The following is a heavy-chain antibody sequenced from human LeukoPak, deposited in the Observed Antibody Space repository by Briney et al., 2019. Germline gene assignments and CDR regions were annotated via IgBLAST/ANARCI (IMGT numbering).Heavy chain of an antibody. CDR1: GGTFSSYA. J-gene: IGHJ5*02. D-gene: IGHD3-10*01. CDR3: ALRSMLWFGESGVWFDP. CDR2: IIPIFGTV. V-gene: IGHV1-69*06. Sequence: SVKVSCKASGGTFSSYAISWVRQAPGQGLEWMGRIIPIFGTVNYAQKFQGRVTITADKSTSTAYMELSSLRSEGTAVYYCALRSMLWFGESGVWFDPWGQGTLVTVSS.